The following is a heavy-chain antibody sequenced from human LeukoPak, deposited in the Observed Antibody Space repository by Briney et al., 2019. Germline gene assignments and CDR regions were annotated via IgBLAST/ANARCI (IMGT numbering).Heavy chain of an antibody. CDR2: ISSSGNTI. CDR3: ARDRGLVTPHFDY. CDR1: GFTFSDYY. J-gene: IGHJ4*02. V-gene: IGHV3-11*01. Sequence: PGGSLRLSCAASGFTFSDYYMSWIRQAPGKGLEWVSYISSSGNTIYYADSVKGRFTISRDNAKNSLYLQMNSLRAEDTAVYYCARDRGLVTPHFDYWGQGTLVTVSS. D-gene: IGHD4-23*01.